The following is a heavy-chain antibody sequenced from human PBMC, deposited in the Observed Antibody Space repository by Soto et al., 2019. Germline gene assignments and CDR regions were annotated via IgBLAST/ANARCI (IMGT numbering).Heavy chain of an antibody. J-gene: IGHJ6*02. Sequence: SETLCVRWSVAGGSMGGIGGSGYWGWIRQPPGKGLEWIGSIYYGGSTYYNPSLKSRVTISVDTSKNQFSLKLSSVTAADTAVYYCARHNLQGYYYGMDVWGQGTTVTVSS. CDR3: ARHNLQGYYYGMDV. V-gene: IGHV4-39*01. CDR2: IYYGGST. D-gene: IGHD4-4*01. CDR1: GGSMGGIGGSGY.